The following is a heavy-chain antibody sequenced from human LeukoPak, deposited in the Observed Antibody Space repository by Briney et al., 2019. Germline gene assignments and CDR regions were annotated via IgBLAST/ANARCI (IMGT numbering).Heavy chain of an antibody. CDR1: GFTFSSYA. CDR3: AELGITMIGGV. J-gene: IGHJ6*04. V-gene: IGHV3-23*01. Sequence: PGGSLRLSCTTSGFTFSSYAMSWVRQAPGKGLEWVSTITPSDSTTFYADSVKGRFTISRDNAKNSLYLQMNSLRAEDTAVYYCAELGITMIGGVWGKGTTVTISS. CDR2: ITPSDSTT. D-gene: IGHD3-10*02.